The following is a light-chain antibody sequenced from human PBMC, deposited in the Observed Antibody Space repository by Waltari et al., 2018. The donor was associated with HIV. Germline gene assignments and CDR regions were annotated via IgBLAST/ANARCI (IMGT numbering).Light chain of an antibody. Sequence: SYELTQPPSVSVSPGQTARITCSGDVLAKKYVRWFQQKPGQAPVLVIYKDSERPSGIPERFSGSSSGTTVTLTISGAQVEDEADYYCYSAADKNIMFGGGTKLTVL. CDR1: VLAKKY. J-gene: IGLJ3*02. CDR2: KDS. V-gene: IGLV3-27*01. CDR3: YSAADKNIM.